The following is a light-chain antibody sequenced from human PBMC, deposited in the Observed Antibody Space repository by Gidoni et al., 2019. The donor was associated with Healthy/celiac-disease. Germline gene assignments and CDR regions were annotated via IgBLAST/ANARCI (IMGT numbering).Light chain of an antibody. CDR3: SSYAGSNNLV. CDR2: EVS. V-gene: IGLV2-8*01. J-gene: IGLJ2*01. Sequence: QSALTQPPSASGSPGQSVTISCTGPSSAVGCYNYFSWYQQHPVKAPKLMIYEVSKRPSGGPDRFFGSKAGNTASLTVSGLQAEDEAYYYCSSYAGSNNLVFGGGTKLTVL. CDR1: SSAVGCYNY.